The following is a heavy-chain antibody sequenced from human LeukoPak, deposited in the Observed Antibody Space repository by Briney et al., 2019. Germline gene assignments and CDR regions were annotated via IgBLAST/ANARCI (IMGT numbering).Heavy chain of an antibody. CDR1: GGSISSYY. Sequence: SETLSLTCTVSGGSISSYYWSWIWQPPGKGLEWIGYIYYSGSTNYNPSLKSRVTISVDTSKNQFSLKLSSVTAADTAVYYCARHASGWYSRYYYYYGMDVWGQGTTVTVSS. J-gene: IGHJ6*02. CDR3: ARHASGWYSRYYYYYGMDV. D-gene: IGHD6-19*01. CDR2: IYYSGST. V-gene: IGHV4-59*08.